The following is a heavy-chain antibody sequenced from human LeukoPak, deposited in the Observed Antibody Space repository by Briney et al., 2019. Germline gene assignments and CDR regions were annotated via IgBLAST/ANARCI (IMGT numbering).Heavy chain of an antibody. CDR1: GFTFSNYG. J-gene: IGHJ4*02. Sequence: PGGSLRLSCAASGFTFSNYGIHWVRQAPGKGLEWVAVISYDGSDKYYADSVKGRFTISRVNSKNTLYLQMNSLRIDDTAVYYCGGLKCSGYLIEYWGQGTLVTVSS. V-gene: IGHV3-30*03. CDR2: ISYDGSDK. CDR3: GGLKCSGYLIEY. D-gene: IGHD3-22*01.